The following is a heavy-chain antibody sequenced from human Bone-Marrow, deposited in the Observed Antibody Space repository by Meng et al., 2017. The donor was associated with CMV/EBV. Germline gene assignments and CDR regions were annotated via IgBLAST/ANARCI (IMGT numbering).Heavy chain of an antibody. J-gene: IGHJ4*02. CDR1: GGSVSIGRYY. V-gene: IGHV4-61*01. CDR3: ARGRRYSCGWFSLYF. CDR2: IYYTGST. D-gene: IGHD6-19*01. Sequence: SETLSLTCPVSGGSVSIGRYYWSWIRQPPGKVLEWIGYIYYTGSTNYNSSLKSRVTLSTDTSKNQFSLKVSSVTAEDTAVYYCARGRRYSCGWFSLYFWGQGTLVTAPQ.